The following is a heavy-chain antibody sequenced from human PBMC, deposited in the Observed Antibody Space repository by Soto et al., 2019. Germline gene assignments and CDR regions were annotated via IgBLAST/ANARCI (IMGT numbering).Heavy chain of an antibody. CDR1: GFTFSSYA. Sequence: GGSLRLSCAASGFTFSSYAMSWVRQAPGKGLEWVSAISGSGGSTYYADSVKGRFTIPRDNSKNTLYLQMNSLRAEDTAVYYCATVELTRYCSGGSCVLDYWGQGTLVTVSS. D-gene: IGHD2-15*01. CDR2: ISGSGGST. V-gene: IGHV3-23*01. J-gene: IGHJ4*02. CDR3: ATVELTRYCSGGSCVLDY.